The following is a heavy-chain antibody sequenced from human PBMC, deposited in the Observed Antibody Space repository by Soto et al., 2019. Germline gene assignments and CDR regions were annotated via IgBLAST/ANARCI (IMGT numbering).Heavy chain of an antibody. CDR2: IRSKAYGGTT. Sequence: GGSLRLSCTASGFTFGDYAMSWFRQAPGKGLEWVGFIRSKAYGGTTEYAASVKGRFTISRDDSKSIAYLQMNSLKTEDTAVYYCTRDQSNYDSAAFDIWGQGTMVTVSS. CDR1: GFTFGDYA. J-gene: IGHJ3*02. D-gene: IGHD5-12*01. V-gene: IGHV3-49*03. CDR3: TRDQSNYDSAAFDI.